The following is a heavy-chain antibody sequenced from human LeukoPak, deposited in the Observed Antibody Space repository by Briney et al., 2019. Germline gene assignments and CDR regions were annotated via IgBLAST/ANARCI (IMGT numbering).Heavy chain of an antibody. CDR1: GFTFTDAW. Sequence: GGSLRLSCAASGFTFTDAWMTWVRQAPGKGLEWVGRIKSKGDGETTDYASFVKGRFSMSRDDARATMFLQMYSLEAEDTAVYYCATDLGATMIRGVNVSWGQGALVTVSS. J-gene: IGHJ5*02. CDR3: ATDLGATMIRGVNVS. V-gene: IGHV3-15*05. D-gene: IGHD3-10*01. CDR2: IKSKGDGETT.